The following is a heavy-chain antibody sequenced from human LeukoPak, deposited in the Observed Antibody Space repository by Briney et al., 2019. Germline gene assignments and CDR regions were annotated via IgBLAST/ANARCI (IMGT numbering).Heavy chain of an antibody. CDR3: AKDNYYDSSGYSYFDY. V-gene: IGHV3-23*01. Sequence: GGSLRLSCAASGFTFSSYAMSWVRQAPGKGLEWVSAISGSGGSTYYADSVKGRFTISRDNSKNTLYLQMNSLRAEDTAVYYCAKDNYYDSSGYSYFDYWGQGTLVTVSS. CDR2: ISGSGGST. D-gene: IGHD3-22*01. CDR1: GFTFSSYA. J-gene: IGHJ4*02.